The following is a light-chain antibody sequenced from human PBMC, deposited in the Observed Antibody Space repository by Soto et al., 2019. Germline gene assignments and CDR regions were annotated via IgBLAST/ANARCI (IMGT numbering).Light chain of an antibody. Sequence: QSALTQPASVPGSPGQSITISCTGTSSDVGGYNYVSWYQQHPGKAPKLMIYEVSNRPSGVSNRFSGSKSGNTASLTISGLQAEDEADYYCSSYTISSTRVFGGGTKLTVL. V-gene: IGLV2-14*01. J-gene: IGLJ3*02. CDR1: SSDVGGYNY. CDR3: SSYTISSTRV. CDR2: EVS.